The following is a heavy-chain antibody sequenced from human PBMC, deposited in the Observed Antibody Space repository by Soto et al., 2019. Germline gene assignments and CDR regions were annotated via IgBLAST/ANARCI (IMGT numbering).Heavy chain of an antibody. CDR2: INPYGGST. V-gene: IGHV1-46*01. CDR1: GYTFTSFY. D-gene: IGHD4-4*01. CDR3: ATDARGNYAPLGY. J-gene: IGHJ4*02. Sequence: ASVKVSCKASGYTFTSFYMHWVRQAPGQGPEWVGIINPYGGSTSYAQNFQGRITITRDMSTGTAYMELSSLRSEDTAVYYCATDARGNYAPLGYGGQGPLVTVP.